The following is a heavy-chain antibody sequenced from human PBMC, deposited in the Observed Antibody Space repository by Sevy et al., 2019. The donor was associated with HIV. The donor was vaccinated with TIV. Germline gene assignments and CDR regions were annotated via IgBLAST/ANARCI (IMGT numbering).Heavy chain of an antibody. Sequence: GGSLRLSCAASGFTFSSYSMNWVRQAPGKGLEWVSDISGSGDSTYYADSVKGRFTISRDNSKNTLYLQMSSLRADDRAVYYCAKLYYDFWSGYYPHTFDFWGQGTMVTVSS. CDR3: AKLYYDFWSGYYPHTFDF. D-gene: IGHD3-3*01. CDR2: ISGSGDST. V-gene: IGHV3-23*01. J-gene: IGHJ3*01. CDR1: GFTFSSYS.